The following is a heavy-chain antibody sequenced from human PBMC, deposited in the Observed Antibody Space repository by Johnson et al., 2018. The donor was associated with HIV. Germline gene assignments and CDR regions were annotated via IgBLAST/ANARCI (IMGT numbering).Heavy chain of an antibody. J-gene: IGHJ3*02. V-gene: IGHV3-20*04. CDR3: ATASDNRFAFDS. D-gene: IGHD1-14*01. Sequence: VQLVESGGGVVRPGGSLRLSCAASGFTFDDYGMNWIRQFPGKGLEWVSGISWNSGSIGYADSVKGRFTISRDNAKNSLYLQLNSLRAEDTALCYCATASDNRFAFDSWGQGTMVTVSS. CDR1: GFTFDDYG. CDR2: ISWNSGSI.